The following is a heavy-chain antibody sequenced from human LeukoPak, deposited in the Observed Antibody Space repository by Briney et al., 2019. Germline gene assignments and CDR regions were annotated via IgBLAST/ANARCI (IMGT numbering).Heavy chain of an antibody. V-gene: IGHV4-59*13. CDR2: IYITGSP. D-gene: IGHD1-26*01. CDR1: GGSISSYY. J-gene: IGHJ3*01. CDR3: ARVRIGETSYDASDV. Sequence: PSETLSLTCTVSGGSISSYYGSWIRQPPGKGLEWIGDIYITGSPHYNPYLKRRVTMSVDTSKNQFSLRLSSVTAADTAVYYCARVRIGETSYDASDVWGLGTMVTVSS.